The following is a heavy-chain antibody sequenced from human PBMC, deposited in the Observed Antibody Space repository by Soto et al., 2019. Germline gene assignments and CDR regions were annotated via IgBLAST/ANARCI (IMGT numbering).Heavy chain of an antibody. CDR2: MNPNSGNT. Sequence: ASVKVSCKASGYTFTSYAMHWVRQATGQGLEWMGWMNPNSGNTAYAQKFLGRVTMTRNTSISTAYMELSSLRSEDTAVYYCAREGTRGFDPWGKGTLVTVSS. CDR3: AREGTRGFDP. J-gene: IGHJ5*02. CDR1: GYTFTSYA. V-gene: IGHV1-8*02.